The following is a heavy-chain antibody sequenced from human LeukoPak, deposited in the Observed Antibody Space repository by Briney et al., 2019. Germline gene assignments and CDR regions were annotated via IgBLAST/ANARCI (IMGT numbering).Heavy chain of an antibody. CDR3: ARHDVVGYYDYVWGSYGY. CDR1: GYSFSNYW. J-gene: IGHJ4*02. CDR2: IYPGDSDT. D-gene: IGHD3-16*01. V-gene: IGHV5-51*01. Sequence: GESLKISCKGSGYSFSNYWIGWVRQMPGKGLEWMGIIYPGDSDTRYSPSFQGQVTISADKSISTAYLQWSSLKASDTAMYYCARHDVVGYYDYVWGSYGYWGQGTLVTVSS.